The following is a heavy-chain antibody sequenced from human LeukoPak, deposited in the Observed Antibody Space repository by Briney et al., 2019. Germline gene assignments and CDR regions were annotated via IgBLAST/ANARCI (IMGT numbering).Heavy chain of an antibody. V-gene: IGHV3-74*01. CDR1: GFTFNIYW. CDR3: ARRVGSSESSYYFDY. D-gene: IGHD3-22*01. Sequence: GGSLRLSCAASGFTFNIYWMHWVRQAPGKGLVWVSLISSDGSITSYADSVKGRFTISRDNAKNTVYLQMNSLRVEDTAVYYRARRVGSSESSYYFDYWGQGTLVTVSS. J-gene: IGHJ4*02. CDR2: ISSDGSIT.